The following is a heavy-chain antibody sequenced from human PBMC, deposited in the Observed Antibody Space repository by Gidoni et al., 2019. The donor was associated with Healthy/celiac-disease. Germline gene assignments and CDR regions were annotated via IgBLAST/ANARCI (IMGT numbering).Heavy chain of an antibody. CDR3: TRRVGATDY. J-gene: IGHJ4*02. CDR1: GFTFSGAA. Sequence: EVQLVESGGGLVQPGGSLKLSCAASGFTFSGAAMHWVRQASGKGLEWVGRIRSKANSYATAYAASVKGRFTISRDDSKNTAYLQMNSLKTEDTAVYYCTRRVGATDYWGQGTLVTVSS. V-gene: IGHV3-73*01. CDR2: IRSKANSYAT. D-gene: IGHD1-26*01.